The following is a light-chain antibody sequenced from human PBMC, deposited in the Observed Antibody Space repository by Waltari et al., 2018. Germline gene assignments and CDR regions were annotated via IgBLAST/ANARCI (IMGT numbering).Light chain of an antibody. Sequence: DIKMTKSPSTLSASVGDRVTITCRASQRISSWLAWYQQKPGKAPKLLIYKASSLESGVPSRFSGSGSGTEFTLTISSLQPDDFATYYCQQYNNYPFTFGPGTKVDIK. CDR3: QQYNNYPFT. J-gene: IGKJ3*01. CDR2: KAS. V-gene: IGKV1-5*03. CDR1: QRISSW.